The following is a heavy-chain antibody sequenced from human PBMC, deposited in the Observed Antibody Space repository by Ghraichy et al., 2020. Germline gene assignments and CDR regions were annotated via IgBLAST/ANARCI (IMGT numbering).Heavy chain of an antibody. D-gene: IGHD3-10*01. V-gene: IGHV3-7*03. CDR1: GFTFSSYW. CDR3: ARDRGSGSYYTDNFDY. CDR2: IKQDGSEK. Sequence: GGSLRLSCAASGFTFSSYWMSWVRQAPGKGLEWVANIKQDGSEKYYVDSVKGRFTISRDNAKNSLYLQMNSLRAEDTAVYYCARDRGSGSYYTDNFDYWGQGTLVTVSS. J-gene: IGHJ4*02.